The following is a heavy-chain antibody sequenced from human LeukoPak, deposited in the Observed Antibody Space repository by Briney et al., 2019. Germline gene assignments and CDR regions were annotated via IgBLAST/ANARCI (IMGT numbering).Heavy chain of an antibody. V-gene: IGHV4-59*02. CDR1: GGSVSSYY. J-gene: IGHJ5*02. D-gene: IGHD3-9*01. CDR3: ARAERYYDILTGYYNVGRFDP. Sequence: SETLSLTCTVSGGSVSSYYWSWIRQPPGEGLEWIAYIHNSGSTNYNHSLKTRVTISVDTSKNQFSLKLSSVTAADTAVYYCARAERYYDILTGYYNVGRFDPWGQGTLVTVSS. CDR2: IHNSGST.